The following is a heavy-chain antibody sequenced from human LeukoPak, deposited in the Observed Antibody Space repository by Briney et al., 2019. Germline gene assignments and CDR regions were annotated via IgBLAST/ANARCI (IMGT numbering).Heavy chain of an antibody. V-gene: IGHV3-48*02. CDR2: MSGSGSTI. CDR3: AREVTPYGGYRYNWFDP. D-gene: IGHD5-12*01. Sequence: PGGSLRLSCAASGFTFSSYAMSWVRQAPGKGLEWVAYMSGSGSTIDYADSVEGRFTISRDNAENSLYLQMNSLRDEDTALYYCAREVTPYGGYRYNWFDPWGQGTLVTVSS. J-gene: IGHJ5*02. CDR1: GFTFSSYA.